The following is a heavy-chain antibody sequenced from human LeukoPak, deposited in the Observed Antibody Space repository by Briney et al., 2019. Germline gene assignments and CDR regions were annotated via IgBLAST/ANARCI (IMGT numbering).Heavy chain of an antibody. CDR3: ARNPCGGGTCYNDY. D-gene: IGHD2-15*01. V-gene: IGHV1-2*06. Sequence: ASVKVSCKASGYTFTGYYIHWVRQAPGQGLEWMGRINPNSGGTNYAQKFQGRVTMTRDTSISTAYMELSRLKSDDTAVYYCARNPCGGGTCYNDYWGQGTLVTASS. CDR1: GYTFTGYY. J-gene: IGHJ4*02. CDR2: INPNSGGT.